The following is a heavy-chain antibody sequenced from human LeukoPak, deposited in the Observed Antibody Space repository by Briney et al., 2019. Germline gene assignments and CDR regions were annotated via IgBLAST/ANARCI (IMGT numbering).Heavy chain of an antibody. J-gene: IGHJ4*02. Sequence: PGGSLRLSCAASGFTFDDYGMSWVRQAPGKGLEWISYISTSGETTYYADSVRGRFTISRDSGVQSVYLQMNSLRAEDMAMYYCARDRSIHDSSGYYFDYWGQGTLVTVSS. CDR1: GFTFDDYG. D-gene: IGHD3-22*01. CDR2: ISTSGETT. V-gene: IGHV3-48*01. CDR3: ARDRSIHDSSGYYFDY.